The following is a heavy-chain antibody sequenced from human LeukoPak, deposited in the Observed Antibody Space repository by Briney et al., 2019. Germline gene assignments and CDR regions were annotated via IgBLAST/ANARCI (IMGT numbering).Heavy chain of an antibody. CDR2: IRYDGSNK. V-gene: IGHV3-30*02. CDR3: VRGDSVDY. D-gene: IGHD3-16*01. J-gene: IGHJ4*02. CDR1: GFTLSSFG. Sequence: PGGSLRLSRVISGFTLSSFGIHWVRQAPGKGLDWVAFIRYDGSNKNYADSVKGRFTVSRDNSKNTVYLQMSSLRGEDTAVYYCVRGDSVDYWGQGTLVAVSS.